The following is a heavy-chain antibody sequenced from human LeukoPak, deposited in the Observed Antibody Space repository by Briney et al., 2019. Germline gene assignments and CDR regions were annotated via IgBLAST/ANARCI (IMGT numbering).Heavy chain of an antibody. V-gene: IGHV3-21*01. J-gene: IGHJ4*02. D-gene: IGHD2-2*01. CDR1: GFTFSCYS. CDR3: ARDARVSSTSCPGY. CDR2: ISSSSSYI. Sequence: GGSLRLSCAASGFTFSCYSMNWVRLAPGKGLEWVSSISSSSSYIYYADSVKGRFTISRDNAKNSLYLQMNSLRAEDTAVYYCARDARVSSTSCPGYWGKVTLVTVSS.